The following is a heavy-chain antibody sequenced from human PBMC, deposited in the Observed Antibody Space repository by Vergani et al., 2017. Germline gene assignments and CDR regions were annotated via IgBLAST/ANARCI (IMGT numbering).Heavy chain of an antibody. CDR2: ISSSSSTI. J-gene: IGHJ6*02. CDR1: GFTFSSYS. Sequence: EVQLEESGGGLVQPGGSLRLSCAASGFTFSSYSMNWVRQAPGKGLEWVSYISSSSSTIYYADSVKGRFTISRDNAKNSLYLQMNSLRAEDTAVYYCARDAMVRGIPRYYYGMYVWGQGTTVTVSS. V-gene: IGHV3-48*01. D-gene: IGHD3-10*01. CDR3: ARDAMVRGIPRYYYGMYV.